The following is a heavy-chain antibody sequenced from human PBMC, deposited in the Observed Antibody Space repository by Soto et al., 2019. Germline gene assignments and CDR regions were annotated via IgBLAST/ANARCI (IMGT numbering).Heavy chain of an antibody. CDR3: VEAFD. J-gene: IGHJ3*01. V-gene: IGHV3-43*01. CDR1: GFTFAAYA. Sequence: WGSLRLSGAAAGFTFAAYAMHWVRQVPGKALEWVSLISWDGENTFYADSVMGRCTISRYSSRNSLYLQMNGLRSEDSALYYCVEAFD. CDR2: ISWDGENT.